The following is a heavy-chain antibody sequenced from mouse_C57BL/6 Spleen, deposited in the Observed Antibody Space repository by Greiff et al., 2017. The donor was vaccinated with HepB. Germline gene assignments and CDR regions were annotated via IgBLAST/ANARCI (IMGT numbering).Heavy chain of an antibody. D-gene: IGHD1-1*01. J-gene: IGHJ2*01. CDR3: ARGYGMDFDY. V-gene: IGHV5-17*01. CDR1: GFTFSDYG. CDR2: ISSGSSTI. Sequence: EVMLVESGGGLVKPGGSLKLSCAASGFTFSDYGMHWVRQAPEKGLEWVAYISSGSSTIYYADTVKGRFTISRDNAKNTLFLQMTSLRSEDTAMYYCARGYGMDFDYWGQGTTLTVSS.